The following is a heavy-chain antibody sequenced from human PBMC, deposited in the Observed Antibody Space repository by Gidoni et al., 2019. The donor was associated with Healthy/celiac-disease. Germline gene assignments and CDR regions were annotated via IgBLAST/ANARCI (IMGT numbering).Heavy chain of an antibody. Sequence: PGQGLEWMGGIIPIFGTANYAQKFQGRVTITADKSTSTAYMELSSLRSEDTAVYYCARDRGDGSGSYLYYFDYWGQGTLVTVSS. J-gene: IGHJ4*02. V-gene: IGHV1-69*06. CDR2: IIPIFGTA. D-gene: IGHD3-10*01. CDR3: ARDRGDGSGSYLYYFDY.